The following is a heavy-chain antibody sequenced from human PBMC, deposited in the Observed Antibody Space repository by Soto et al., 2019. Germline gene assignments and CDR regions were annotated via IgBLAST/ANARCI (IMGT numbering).Heavy chain of an antibody. Sequence: QVQLVQSGAEVKKPGSSVKVSCKASGGTFSSYTISWVRQAPGQGLEWMGRIIPILGIANYAQKFQGRVTITVDKSTSTAYMELSSLRSEDTAVYYCARVPYCSGGSCSYFDYWGQGTLVTVSS. CDR1: GGTFSSYT. V-gene: IGHV1-69*02. CDR3: ARVPYCSGGSCSYFDY. D-gene: IGHD2-15*01. J-gene: IGHJ4*02. CDR2: IIPILGIA.